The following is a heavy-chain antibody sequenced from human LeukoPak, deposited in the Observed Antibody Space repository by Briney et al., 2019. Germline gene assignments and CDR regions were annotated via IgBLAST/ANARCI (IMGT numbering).Heavy chain of an antibody. CDR3: TTQENYYDSSGYYYGSN. Sequence: GGSLRLSCAASGFTFSNAWMSWVRQAPGKGLEWVGRIKSKTDGGTTDYAATVKGRFTISRDDSKNTLYLQMNSLKTEDTAVYYCTTQENYYDSSGYYYGSNWGQGTLVTVSS. CDR2: IKSKTDGGTT. D-gene: IGHD3-22*01. J-gene: IGHJ4*02. CDR1: GFTFSNAW. V-gene: IGHV3-15*01.